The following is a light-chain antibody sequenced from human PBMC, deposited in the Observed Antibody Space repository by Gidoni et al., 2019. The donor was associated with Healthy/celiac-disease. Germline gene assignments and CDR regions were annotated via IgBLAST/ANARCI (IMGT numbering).Light chain of an antibody. Sequence: DIQMTQSPSSLSASVGDRVTITCRASQSISSYLNWYQQKPGKAPKLLIYAASSLQSGVPSRFSGSGSGTDFTLTISSLQPDDFATYYCQQSYSHPVTFGGGTKVEIK. CDR2: AAS. J-gene: IGKJ4*01. CDR1: QSISSY. V-gene: IGKV1-39*01. CDR3: QQSYSHPVT.